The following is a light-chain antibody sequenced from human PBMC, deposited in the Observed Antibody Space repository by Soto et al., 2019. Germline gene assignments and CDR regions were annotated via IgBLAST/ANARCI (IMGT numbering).Light chain of an antibody. V-gene: IGKV3-20*01. CDR1: QSLRSRS. Sequence: EIVLTQSPGTLSLSPGERATLSCRASQSLRSRSLKWYQQKPGQAPRLLIYDAFSRATGITDRFSGSGSGTDFTLTISRLEPEDFAVYYCQHYGSSSITFGQGTRLEIK. CDR2: DAF. J-gene: IGKJ5*01. CDR3: QHYGSSSIT.